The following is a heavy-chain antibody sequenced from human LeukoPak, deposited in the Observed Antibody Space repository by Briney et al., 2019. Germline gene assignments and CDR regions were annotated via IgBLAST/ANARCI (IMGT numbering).Heavy chain of an antibody. D-gene: IGHD2-15*01. V-gene: IGHV3-30*04. J-gene: IGHJ2*01. CDR1: GFSFRSYT. CDR2: ISKDGRTE. Sequence: PGGSLRLSCAASGFSFRSYTMHWVRQAPGKGLEWVTFISKDGRTEDYADSAKGRFTISRDNSKDTLHLQMSSLGPEDTAVYYCARDLEEDYSNWYFDLWGRGTLVTVSS. CDR3: ARDLEEDYSNWYFDL.